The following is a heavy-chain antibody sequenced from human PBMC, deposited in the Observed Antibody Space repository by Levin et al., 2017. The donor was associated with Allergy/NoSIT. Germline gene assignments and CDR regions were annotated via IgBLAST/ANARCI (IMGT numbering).Heavy chain of an antibody. J-gene: IGHJ5*02. CDR2: INEEGSTK. CDR1: GFTSGWYW. D-gene: IGHD3-10*01. CDR3: FVSGRSTVSRSDP. Sequence: SCVASGFTSGWYWLRWVRQAPGKGLHWVATINEEGSTKFYADSVMGRFSITTDNARSAVYLQMNSLRADDTAVYFCFVSGRSTVSRSDPWGQGTLVTVSS. V-gene: IGHV3-7*02.